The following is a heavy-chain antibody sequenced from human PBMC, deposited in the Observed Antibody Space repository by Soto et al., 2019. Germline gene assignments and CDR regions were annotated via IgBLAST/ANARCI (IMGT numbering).Heavy chain of an antibody. CDR1: GFTFSGSA. V-gene: IGHV3-73*01. D-gene: IGHD6-13*01. Sequence: GGSLRLSCAASGFTFSGSAMQWVRQASGKGLEWVGRIRSKAKSYATVYAASVKGRFTISRDDSKNTAYLQMNSLKTEDTAVYYCTRLGIAAAGTDYWGQGTLVTVSS. CDR2: IRSKAKSYAT. J-gene: IGHJ4*02. CDR3: TRLGIAAAGTDY.